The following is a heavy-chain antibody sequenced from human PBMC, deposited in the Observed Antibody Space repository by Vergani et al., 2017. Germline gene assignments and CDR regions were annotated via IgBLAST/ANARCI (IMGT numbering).Heavy chain of an antibody. CDR1: GDSVISTDYH. CDR2: MDYSGST. J-gene: IGHJ4*02. CDR3: SSKRGACRAAYCHSYDF. D-gene: IGHD2-15*01. V-gene: IGHV4-39*01. Sequence: QVQLQESGPGLVKPSETLSLTCTVSGDSVISTDYHWGWIRQPPGKGLEWIGIMDYSGSTSYNPSLESRIPISFETPKNQFSLSLTLVTAADTAVYYCSSKRGACRAAYCHSYDFWGPGTLVGVSS.